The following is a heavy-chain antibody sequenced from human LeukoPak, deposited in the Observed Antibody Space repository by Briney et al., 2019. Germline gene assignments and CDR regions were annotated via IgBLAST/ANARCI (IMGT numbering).Heavy chain of an antibody. CDR3: ARGGYSDYYFDY. Sequence: SETLSLTCTVSGGSISNYYRSWIRQPAGKGLEWIGYIYYSGSTNYNPSLKSRVTISVDTSKNQFSLKLSSVTAADTAVYYCARGGYSDYYFDYWGQGTLVTVSS. D-gene: IGHD5-12*01. J-gene: IGHJ4*02. V-gene: IGHV4-59*01. CDR1: GGSISNYY. CDR2: IYYSGST.